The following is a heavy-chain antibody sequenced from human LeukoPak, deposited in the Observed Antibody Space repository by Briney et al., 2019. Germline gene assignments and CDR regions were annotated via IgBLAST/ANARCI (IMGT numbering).Heavy chain of an antibody. CDR1: GYTFTSYV. CDR2: ISAYNGNT. CDR3: ARAPSGVLPYYFDY. V-gene: IGHV1-18*01. D-gene: IGHD3-10*01. Sequence: GASVKVSCTASGYTFTSYVISWVRQAPGQGLEWMGWISAYNGNTNYAQKLQRRVTMTTDSSTSTVYMDLSRLTSEDTAVYYCARAPSGVLPYYFDYWGPGTLVAVSS. J-gene: IGHJ4*02.